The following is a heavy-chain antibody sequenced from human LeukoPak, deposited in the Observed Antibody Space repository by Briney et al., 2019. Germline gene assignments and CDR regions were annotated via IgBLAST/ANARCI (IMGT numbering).Heavy chain of an antibody. V-gene: IGHV3-66*01. Sequence: GGSLRLSCAASGFTVSSNYMSWVRQAPGKGLEWASFMYRGDRTYHADSVKGRFTMSRDDMKKTVYLQMDSLRAEDTAVYYCASSHCTAGSCNWFDPWGQGTLVTVSP. CDR3: ASSHCTAGSCNWFDP. CDR1: GFTVSSNY. J-gene: IGHJ5*02. D-gene: IGHD2-8*02. CDR2: MYRGDRT.